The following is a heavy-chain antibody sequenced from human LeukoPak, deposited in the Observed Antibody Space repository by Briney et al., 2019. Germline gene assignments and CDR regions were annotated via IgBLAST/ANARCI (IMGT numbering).Heavy chain of an antibody. CDR3: ARFYYYDTTGYPYYYTDV. J-gene: IGHJ6*03. D-gene: IGHD3-22*01. CDR1: GYSINSDYY. Sequence: SETLSLTCAVSGYSINSDYYWGWIRQSPDKGLEWIGIIYHSGSTYYNPSLKSRLTISVDTSKNQFSLKVTSVTAPDTAVFYCARFYYYDTTGYPYYYTDVWGKGTTVTVSS. V-gene: IGHV4-38-2*01. CDR2: IYHSGST.